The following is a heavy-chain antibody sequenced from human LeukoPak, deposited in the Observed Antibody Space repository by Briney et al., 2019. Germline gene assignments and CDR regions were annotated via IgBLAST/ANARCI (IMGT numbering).Heavy chain of an antibody. V-gene: IGHV4-39*07. CDR1: GFTFSSYW. CDR3: AREAYCSGGSCYSGYFDS. CDR2: IYYSGST. D-gene: IGHD2-15*01. J-gene: IGHJ4*02. Sequence: GSLRLSCAASGFTFSSYWMSWVRQPPGKGLEWIGSIYYSGSTYYNPSLKSRVTISVDTSKNQFSLKLTSVTAADAAVYYCAREAYCSGGSCYSGYFDSWGQGTLVTVSS.